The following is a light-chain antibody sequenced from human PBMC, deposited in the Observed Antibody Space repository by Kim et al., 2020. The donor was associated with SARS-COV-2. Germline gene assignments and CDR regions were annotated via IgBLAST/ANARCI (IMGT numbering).Light chain of an antibody. CDR2: DVT. J-gene: IGLJ3*02. Sequence: GPSITISCTGTSSDVGNYNLVSWYQQRPGKAPKLMIYDVTERPSGVSNRFSGAKSGNTASLTVSGLQAEDEADYYCNSYTTSTIWVFGGGTQLTVL. CDR1: SSDVGNYNL. CDR3: NSYTTSTIWV. V-gene: IGLV2-14*02.